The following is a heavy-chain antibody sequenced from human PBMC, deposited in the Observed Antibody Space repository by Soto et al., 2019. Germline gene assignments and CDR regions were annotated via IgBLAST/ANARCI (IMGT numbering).Heavy chain of an antibody. CDR1: GFTFSSYA. Sequence: DVQLLESGGGLVQPEGSLRLSCAASGFTFSSYAMGWVRQGPGKGLEWVAVVSIGGSTHYADSVRGRFTITSDNSKNTLSLQMNSLAAEDTAVYLCAKPRAACGHFGYWGQGALVTVSS. D-gene: IGHD1-26*01. CDR2: VSIGGST. CDR3: AKPRAACGHFGY. J-gene: IGHJ4*02. V-gene: IGHV3-23*01.